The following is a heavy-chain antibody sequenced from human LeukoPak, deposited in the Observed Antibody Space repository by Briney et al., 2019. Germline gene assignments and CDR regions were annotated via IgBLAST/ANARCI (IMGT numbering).Heavy chain of an antibody. Sequence: PGGSVRLSCAASGFTFSSYGMHWVRQAPDKGLEWVAVISYGGSNKYYADSVKGRFTISRDNSKNTLYLQMNSLRAEDTAVYYCAKDEIAAAVSSFDYWGQGTLVTVSS. J-gene: IGHJ4*02. CDR2: ISYGGSNK. CDR3: AKDEIAAAVSSFDY. CDR1: GFTFSSYG. D-gene: IGHD6-13*01. V-gene: IGHV3-30*18.